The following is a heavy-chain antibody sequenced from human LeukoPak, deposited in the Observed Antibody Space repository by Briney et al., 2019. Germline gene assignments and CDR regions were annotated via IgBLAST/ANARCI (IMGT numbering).Heavy chain of an antibody. J-gene: IGHJ6*02. Sequence: SVKVSCKSSVGTFSSYAISWVRQAPGQGLEGMGGIIPIFGTANYAQKFQGRVTITADESTSTAYMELSSLRSEDTAVYYCARATFMDPPSSSGWSYYYYYGMDVWGQGTTVTVSS. CDR1: VGTFSSYA. CDR2: IIPIFGTA. D-gene: IGHD6-19*01. CDR3: ARATFMDPPSSSGWSYYYYYGMDV. V-gene: IGHV1-69*13.